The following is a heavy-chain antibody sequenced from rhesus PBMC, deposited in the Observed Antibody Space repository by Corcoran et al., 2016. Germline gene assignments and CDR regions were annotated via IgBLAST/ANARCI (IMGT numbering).Heavy chain of an antibody. Sequence: QVQLQESGPGLVQPSATLSLPCAASGGSISGYFWTWILQPPGTGLAWIGYLGGSSGITIYKPSLKSRVTISTDTSKNQFSLKLSSVTAADTAVYYCARSGCSRGVCYYFDYWGQGVLVTVSS. J-gene: IGHJ4*01. CDR3: ARSGCSRGVCYYFDY. CDR1: GGSISGYF. D-gene: IGHD2-39*01. CDR2: LGGSSGIT. V-gene: IGHV4-165*02.